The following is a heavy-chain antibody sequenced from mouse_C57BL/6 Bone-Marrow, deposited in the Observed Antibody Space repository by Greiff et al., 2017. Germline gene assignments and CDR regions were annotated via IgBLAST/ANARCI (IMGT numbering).Heavy chain of an antibody. D-gene: IGHD2-3*01. J-gene: IGHJ1*03. Sequence: EVQGVESGGGLVQPGGSLKLSCAASGFTFSDYYMYWVRQTPEKRLEWVAYISNGGGSTYYPDTVKGRFTISRDNAKNTLYLQMSRLKSEDTAMYYCARLGEWLLPYWYFDVWGTGTTVTVSS. CDR3: ARLGEWLLPYWYFDV. CDR2: ISNGGGST. CDR1: GFTFSDYY. V-gene: IGHV5-12*01.